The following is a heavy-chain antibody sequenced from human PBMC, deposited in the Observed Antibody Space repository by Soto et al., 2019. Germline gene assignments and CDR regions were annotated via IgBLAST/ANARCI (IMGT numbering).Heavy chain of an antibody. V-gene: IGHV1-69*01. CDR1: GGTFSSYA. Sequence: QVQLVQSGAEVKKPGSSVKVSCKASGGTFSSYAISWVRQAPGQGLEWMGGIIPIFGTANYAQKFQGRVTITADESTSTAYMELSSLRSEDTAVYYCARDRGRPGPYYYYGMDVWGQGTTVTVSS. J-gene: IGHJ6*02. CDR3: ARDRGRPGPYYYYGMDV. CDR2: IIPIFGTA.